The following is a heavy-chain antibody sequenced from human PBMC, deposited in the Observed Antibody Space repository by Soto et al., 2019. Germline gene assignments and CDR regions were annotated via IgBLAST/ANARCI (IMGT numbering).Heavy chain of an antibody. V-gene: IGHV5-51*01. CDR1: GYIFTSYW. J-gene: IGHJ4*02. CDR3: ATMSLRFLEWFGFDY. D-gene: IGHD3-3*01. Sequence: GESLKISCKGPGYIFTSYWIGWVRQMPGKGLEWMGIIYPGDSDTRDSTFYQGQVTNSAYKSIRTAYLQWSSLKASDTAMYYCATMSLRFLEWFGFDYWGQGTLVTVS. CDR2: IYPGDSDT.